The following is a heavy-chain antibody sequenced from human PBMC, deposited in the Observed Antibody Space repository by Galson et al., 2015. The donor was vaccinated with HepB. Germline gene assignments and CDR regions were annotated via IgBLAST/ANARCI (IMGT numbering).Heavy chain of an antibody. J-gene: IGHJ4*02. CDR1: GGSISSYY. V-gene: IGHV4-59*08. CDR3: ASIPPGRELRFDY. CDR2: IYYSGST. D-gene: IGHD1-7*01. Sequence: ETLSLTCTVSGGSISSYYWSWIRQPPGKGLEWIGYIYYSGSTNYNPSLKSRVTISVDTSKNQFSLKLSSVTAADTAVYYCASIPPGRELRFDYWGQGTLVTVSS.